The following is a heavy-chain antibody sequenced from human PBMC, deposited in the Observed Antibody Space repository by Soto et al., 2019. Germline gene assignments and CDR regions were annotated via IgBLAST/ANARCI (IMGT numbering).Heavy chain of an antibody. CDR2: ISSSSSYI. V-gene: IGHV3-21*01. J-gene: IGHJ6*02. Sequence: GGSLRLSCAASGFTFSSYSMNWVRQAPGKGLEWVSSISSSSSYIYYADSVKGRFTISRDNAKNSLYLQMNSLRAEDTAVYYCARIMGAAAGTTGGVYYYYYGMDVWGQGTTVTVSS. CDR3: ARIMGAAAGTTGGVYYYYYGMDV. CDR1: GFTFSSYS. D-gene: IGHD6-13*01.